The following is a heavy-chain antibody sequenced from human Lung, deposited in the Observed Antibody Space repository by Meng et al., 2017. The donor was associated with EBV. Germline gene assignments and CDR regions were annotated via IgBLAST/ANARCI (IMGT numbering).Heavy chain of an antibody. Sequence: LLGSGPALAKPSHTPSLTCTVSGGSISNGSYASWVRQHPGKGLEWIVYIYDRGSTYYNPSLKSRVTISVDTSKNPFSLKLSSVTAADTAVYYCATIKERTTVTPFDYWGQGTLVTVSS. CDR2: IYDRGST. CDR3: ATIKERTTVTPFDY. J-gene: IGHJ4*02. CDR1: GGSISNGSY. V-gene: IGHV4-30-4*08. D-gene: IGHD4-17*01.